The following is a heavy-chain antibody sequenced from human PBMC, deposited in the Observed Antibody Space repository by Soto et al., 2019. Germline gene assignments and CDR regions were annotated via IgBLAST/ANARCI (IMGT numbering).Heavy chain of an antibody. CDR1: GFNFSSYG. Sequence: QVQLVESGGGVVQPGRSLRLSCAASGFNFSSYGIHWVRQAPGKGLEWVALIWYDGNIKYYADSVKGRFTISRDNSKDTLYLHMNSLKAEDTAVYYCARGWLQGPFDYWGQGTLVTVSS. J-gene: IGHJ4*02. V-gene: IGHV3-33*01. D-gene: IGHD5-12*01. CDR2: IWYDGNIK. CDR3: ARGWLQGPFDY.